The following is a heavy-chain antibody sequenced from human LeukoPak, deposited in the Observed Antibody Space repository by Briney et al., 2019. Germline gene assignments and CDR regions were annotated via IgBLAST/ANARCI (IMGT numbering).Heavy chain of an antibody. Sequence: GGSLRLSCAASGFTVSSNYMSWVRQAPGKGLEWVSVIYSGGSTYYADSVTGRFTISGDNSKNKLYLQMNSLRAEDTAVYYCARLVVVATTWFDPWGQGTLVTVSS. V-gene: IGHV3-66*04. CDR3: ARLVVVATTWFDP. CDR1: GFTVSSNY. CDR2: IYSGGST. D-gene: IGHD2-15*01. J-gene: IGHJ5*02.